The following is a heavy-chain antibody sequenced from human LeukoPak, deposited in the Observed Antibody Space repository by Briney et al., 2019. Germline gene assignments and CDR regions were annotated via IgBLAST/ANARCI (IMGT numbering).Heavy chain of an antibody. D-gene: IGHD5-12*01. J-gene: IGHJ4*02. CDR2: ISTSSSYI. V-gene: IGHV3-21*01. CDR1: GFTFSSYS. CDR3: AKDKGHTVATIMGVGDY. Sequence: PGGSLRLSCAASGFTFSSYSMNWVRQAPGKGLECVSSISTSSSYIYYADSVKGRFTISRDNAKNSLYLQMNSLRAEDTAVYYCAKDKGHTVATIMGVGDYWGQGTLVTVSS.